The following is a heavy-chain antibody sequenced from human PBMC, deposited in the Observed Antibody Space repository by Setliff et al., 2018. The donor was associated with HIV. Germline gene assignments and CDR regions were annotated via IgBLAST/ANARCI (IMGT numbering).Heavy chain of an antibody. CDR1: GLTVNNNY. CDR3: ARVPDYFDSSGDYD. CDR2: IYSSGRT. V-gene: IGHV3-66*02. J-gene: IGHJ4*02. Sequence: GGSLRLSCAASGLTVNNNYMTWVRQAPGKGLEWVSVIYSSGRTSYEDSVKGRFTISRDYSKNTLYLHMNSLRDEDTAVYFCARVPDYFDSSGDYDWGQGTPVTVSS. D-gene: IGHD3-22*01.